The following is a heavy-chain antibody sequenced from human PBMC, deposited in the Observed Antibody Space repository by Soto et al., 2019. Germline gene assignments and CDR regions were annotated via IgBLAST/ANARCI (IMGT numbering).Heavy chain of an antibody. CDR2: IYYSGAA. J-gene: IGHJ1*01. CDR3: ARLAYSGYFQT. V-gene: IGHV4-39*02. Sequence: SETVSLTCDVSGDSISSSTYYWGWIRQPPGKGLEWLASIYYSGAAYYNPSLRSRVSISVDTSNNRFSLALTSLTAADTAVYFCARLAYSGYFQTWGQGSLVTVSS. D-gene: IGHD2-21*01. CDR1: GDSISSSTYY.